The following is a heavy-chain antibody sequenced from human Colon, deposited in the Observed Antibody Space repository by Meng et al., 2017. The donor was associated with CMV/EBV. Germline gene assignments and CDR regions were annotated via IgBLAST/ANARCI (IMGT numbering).Heavy chain of an antibody. D-gene: IGHD6-6*01. CDR3: ARDLPYLTSIAAPNNWFDP. CDR2: IIPILGIA. V-gene: IGHV1-69*10. CDR1: GYTFSDYY. J-gene: IGHJ5*02. Sequence: SVKVSCKASGYTFSDYYIQWVRQAPGQGLEWMGGIIPILGIANYAQKFQGRVTITADKSTSTAYMELSSLRSEDTAVYYCARDLPYLTSIAAPNNWFDPWGQGTLVTVSS.